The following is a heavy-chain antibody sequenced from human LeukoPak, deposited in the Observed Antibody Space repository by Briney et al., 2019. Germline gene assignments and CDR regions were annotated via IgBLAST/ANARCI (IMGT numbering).Heavy chain of an antibody. V-gene: IGHV4-4*02. CDR3: ARGPLLGGWLDGFDI. CDR2: IYHSGST. Sequence: PSETLSLTCAVSGGSISSSNWWSWVRQPPGKGLGWIGEIYHSGSTNYNPSLKSRVTISVDKSKNQYSLKLNSVTAADTAVYYCARGPLLGGWLDGFDIWGQGTMVTVSS. CDR1: GGSISSSNW. D-gene: IGHD6-19*01. J-gene: IGHJ3*02.